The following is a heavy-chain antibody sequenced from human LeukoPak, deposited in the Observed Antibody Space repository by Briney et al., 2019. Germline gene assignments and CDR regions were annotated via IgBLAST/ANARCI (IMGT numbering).Heavy chain of an antibody. CDR1: GFTFSSYA. Sequence: PGGSLRLSCAASGFTFSSYAMSWVRQAPGKGLEWVSAISGSGGSTYYADSVKGRFTISRGNSKNTLFLQMNSLRAEDTAVYYCAKARSYYYYGLDVWGQGTTVTVSS. V-gene: IGHV3-23*01. J-gene: IGHJ6*02. CDR3: AKARSYYYYGLDV. CDR2: ISGSGGST.